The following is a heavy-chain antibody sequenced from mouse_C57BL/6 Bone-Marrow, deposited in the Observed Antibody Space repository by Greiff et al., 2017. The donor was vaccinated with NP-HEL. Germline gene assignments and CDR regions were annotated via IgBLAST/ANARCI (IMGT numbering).Heavy chain of an antibody. J-gene: IGHJ3*01. CDR2: IDPETGGT. V-gene: IGHV1-15*01. CDR1: GYTFTDYE. Sequence: QVQLQQSGAELVRPGASVTLSCKASGYTFTDYEMHWVKQTPVHGLEWIGAIDPETGGTAYNQKFKGKAILTADKSSSTAYMELRSLTSEDSAVYYCTTVDYYGSLYFDYWGQGTLVTVSA. D-gene: IGHD1-1*01. CDR3: TTVDYYGSLYFDY.